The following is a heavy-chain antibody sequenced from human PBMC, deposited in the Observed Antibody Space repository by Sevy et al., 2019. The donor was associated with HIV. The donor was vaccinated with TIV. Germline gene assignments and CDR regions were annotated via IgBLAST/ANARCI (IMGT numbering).Heavy chain of an antibody. CDR3: ARWSISIDY. CDR1: GVTFSSYI. J-gene: IGHJ4*01. CDR2: ITPVLGTT. Sequence: ASVKVSCKASGVTFSSYIVSWVRQAPGQGLEWMGGITPVLGTTNYAHKFQGRVTITADESTSTVYMEMSRLKSEDTAVYYCARWSISIDYWGQGTLVTVSS. V-gene: IGHV1-69*13.